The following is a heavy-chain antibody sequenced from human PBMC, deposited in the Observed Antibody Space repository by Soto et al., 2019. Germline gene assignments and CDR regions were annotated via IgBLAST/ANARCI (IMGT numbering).Heavy chain of an antibody. CDR1: GFTFSNYA. CDR3: AKDGSKTSSGRTSYLDS. Sequence: GGSLRLSCAASGFTFSNYAMNWVRQIPGKRLEWVSSLSRSGHTTYYADSVKGRSTISRDNSKNTVDLQMNSLRAEDTAIYYCAKDGSKTSSGRTSYLDSWGQGTLVTVSS. CDR2: LSRSGHTT. D-gene: IGHD3-10*01. J-gene: IGHJ4*02. V-gene: IGHV3-23*01.